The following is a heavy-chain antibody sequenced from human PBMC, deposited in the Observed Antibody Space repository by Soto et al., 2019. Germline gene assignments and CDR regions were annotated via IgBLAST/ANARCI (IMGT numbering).Heavy chain of an antibody. J-gene: IGHJ6*02. D-gene: IGHD4-4*01. CDR3: ARGPVTPPKSYYYGMDV. Sequence: ASVKVSCKASGYTFTSYAMHWVRQAPGQRLEWMGWINAGNGNTKYSQKFQGRVTITRDTSASTAYMELSSLRSEDTAVYYCARGPVTPPKSYYYGMDVWGQGTTVTVSS. V-gene: IGHV1-3*01. CDR2: INAGNGNT. CDR1: GYTFTSYA.